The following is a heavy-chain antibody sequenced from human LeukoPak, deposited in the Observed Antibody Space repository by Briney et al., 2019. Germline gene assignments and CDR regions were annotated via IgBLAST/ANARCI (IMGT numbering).Heavy chain of an antibody. D-gene: IGHD2-15*01. Sequence: ASVKVSCKASGYTFTSYDINWVRQATGQGLEWMGWMNPNSGNTGYAQKFQGRVTMTRNTSISTAYMELSSLRSDDTAVYYCAINCSGGSCYSRLLDYWGQGTLVTVSS. CDR1: GYTFTSYD. V-gene: IGHV1-8*01. CDR3: AINCSGGSCYSRLLDY. J-gene: IGHJ4*02. CDR2: MNPNSGNT.